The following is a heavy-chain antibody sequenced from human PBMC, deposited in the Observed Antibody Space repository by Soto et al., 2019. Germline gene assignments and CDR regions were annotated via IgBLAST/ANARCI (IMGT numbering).Heavy chain of an antibody. D-gene: IGHD3-16*01. J-gene: IGHJ6*02. V-gene: IGHV3-9*01. CDR3: AKDFYVGDFHGYYYYYGMDV. Sequence: GGSLRLSCAASGFTFDDYAMHWVRQAPGKGLEWVSGISWNSGSIGYADSVKGRFTISRDNAKNSLYLQMNSLRAEDTALYYCAKDFYVGDFHGYYYYYGMDVWGQGTTVTVSS. CDR2: ISWNSGSI. CDR1: GFTFDDYA.